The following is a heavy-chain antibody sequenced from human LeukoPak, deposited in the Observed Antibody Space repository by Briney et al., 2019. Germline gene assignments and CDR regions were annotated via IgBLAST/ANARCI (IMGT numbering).Heavy chain of an antibody. D-gene: IGHD5-18*01. CDR2: ISSSSSTI. V-gene: IGHV3-48*01. CDR1: GFTFSSYS. J-gene: IGHJ4*02. CDR3: ARDLRGYSYGYFDY. Sequence: GGSLRLSCAASGFTFSSYSMNWVRQAPGKGLEWVSYISSSSSTIYYADSVKGRFTISRDNAKNSLYLQTNSLRAEDTAVYYCARDLRGYSYGYFDYWGQGTLVTVSS.